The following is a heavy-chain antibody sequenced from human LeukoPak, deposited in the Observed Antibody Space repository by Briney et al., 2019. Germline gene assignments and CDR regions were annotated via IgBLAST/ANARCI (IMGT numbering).Heavy chain of an antibody. CDR3: AKGPLPRITGTAPFDY. D-gene: IGHD1-7*01. Sequence: GGSLRLSCVASGFTLSSYWIHWVRQAPGKGLVWVSRINSDGSSTTYADSVKGRFTISRDNAKNSLYLQMNSLRAEDTAVYYCAKGPLPRITGTAPFDYWGQGTLVTVSS. J-gene: IGHJ4*02. CDR2: INSDGSST. V-gene: IGHV3-74*01. CDR1: GFTLSSYW.